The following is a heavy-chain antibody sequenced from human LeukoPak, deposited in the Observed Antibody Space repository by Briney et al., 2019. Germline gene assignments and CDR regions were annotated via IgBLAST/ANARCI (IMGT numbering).Heavy chain of an antibody. CDR2: ISSSSSNI. Sequence: GGSLRLSCAASGFTFSSYSMNWVRQAPGKGLEWVSSISSSSSNIYYADSVKGRFTISRDNAKNSLYLQMNSLRAEDTAVYYCARDFNPRPYYFDYWGQGTLVTVSS. CDR3: ARDFNPRPYYFDY. J-gene: IGHJ4*02. CDR1: GFTFSSYS. V-gene: IGHV3-21*01. D-gene: IGHD6-6*01.